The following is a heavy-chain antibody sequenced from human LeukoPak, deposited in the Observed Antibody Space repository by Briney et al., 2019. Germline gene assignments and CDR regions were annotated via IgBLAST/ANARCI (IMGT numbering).Heavy chain of an antibody. J-gene: IGHJ4*02. V-gene: IGHV3-74*01. CDR3: ARDRSSGWYPSGY. Sequence: GGSLRLSCAASGFTFRSYWMHWVRQVPEKGLEWVSRIDSDGSGISYADSVKGRFTISRDNVKNTLYLQMNSLRAEDTAVYYCARDRSSGWYPSGYWGQGTLVTVSS. CDR1: GFTFRSYW. CDR2: IDSDGSGI. D-gene: IGHD6-19*01.